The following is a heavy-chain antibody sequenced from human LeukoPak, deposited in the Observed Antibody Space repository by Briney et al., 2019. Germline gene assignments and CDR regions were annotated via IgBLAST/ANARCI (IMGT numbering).Heavy chain of an antibody. Sequence: ASVKVSCKASEYTCTGYYMHWVRQAPGQGLEWMGWINPNSGGTNYAQRFQGRVTMTRDTSISTAYMELSRLRSDDTAVYYCAREYPGSSGWYIPNWFDPWGQGTLVTVSS. J-gene: IGHJ5*02. V-gene: IGHV1-2*02. CDR3: AREYPGSSGWYIPNWFDP. CDR2: INPNSGGT. D-gene: IGHD6-19*01. CDR1: EYTCTGYY.